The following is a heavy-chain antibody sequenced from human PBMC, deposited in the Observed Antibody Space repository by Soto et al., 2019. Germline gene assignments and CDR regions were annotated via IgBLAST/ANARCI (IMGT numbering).Heavy chain of an antibody. D-gene: IGHD6-19*01. CDR1: GGTFSSYA. Sequence: ASVKVSCKASGGTFSSYAISWVRQAPGQGLECMGGIIPIFGSANYAQKFQGRVTITADESTSTAYMELSSLRSEDTAVYYCARAVAGGVYYYYGMDVWGQGTTVTVSS. CDR2: IIPIFGSA. CDR3: ARAVAGGVYYYYGMDV. J-gene: IGHJ6*02. V-gene: IGHV1-69*13.